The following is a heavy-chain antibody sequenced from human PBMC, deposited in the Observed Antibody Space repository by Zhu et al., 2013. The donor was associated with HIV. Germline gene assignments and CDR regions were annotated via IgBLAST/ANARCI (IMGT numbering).Heavy chain of an antibody. V-gene: IGHV3-23*01. CDR2: ISGSGGST. D-gene: IGHD3-3*01. J-gene: IGHJ4*02. Sequence: EVQLLESGGGLVQPGGSLRLSCAASGFTFSSYAMSWVRQAPGKGLEWVSAISGSGGSTYYADSVKGRFTISRDNSKNTLYLQMNSLRAEDTAVYYCAKEGSYYDFWSGYYTSYFDYWGQGTLVTVSS. CDR1: GFTFSSYA. CDR3: AKEGSYYDFWSGYYTSYFDY.